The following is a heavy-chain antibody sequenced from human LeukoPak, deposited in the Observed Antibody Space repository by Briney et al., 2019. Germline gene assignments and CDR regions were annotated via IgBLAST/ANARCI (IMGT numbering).Heavy chain of an antibody. CDR3: ARNSGGTTIFSAFDI. CDR1: GGSISSYY. Sequence: SETLSLTCTVSGGSISSYYWNWIRQPPGKGLEWVGYVYTSGSTNYNPSLQSRVTISIDTSKNQFSLKVTSVTAADTAVYYCARNSGGTTIFSAFDIWGQGTMVTVS. CDR2: VYTSGST. V-gene: IGHV4-59*01. D-gene: IGHD3-9*01. J-gene: IGHJ3*02.